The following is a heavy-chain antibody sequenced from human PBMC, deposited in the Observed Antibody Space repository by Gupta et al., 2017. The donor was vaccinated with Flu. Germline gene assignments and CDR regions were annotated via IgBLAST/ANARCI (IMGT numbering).Heavy chain of an antibody. CDR1: GFIFSTYS. CDR3: ARDPDTPFIRVFDS. Sequence: EEQLVESGGALVQPGGSLSLSCAASGFIFSTYSMNWVRQVPGKGLEWVSYISESGRTIYYADSVKGRFTISRDNAKNSLYLQMNSLRAEDTAVYYCARDPDTPFIRVFDSWGQGTLVTVSS. D-gene: IGHD5-18*01. J-gene: IGHJ4*02. V-gene: IGHV3-48*01. CDR2: ISESGRTI.